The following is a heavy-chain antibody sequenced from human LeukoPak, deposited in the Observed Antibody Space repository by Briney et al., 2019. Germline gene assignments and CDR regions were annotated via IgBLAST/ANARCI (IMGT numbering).Heavy chain of an antibody. CDR2: IKSKTDGGTT. CDR1: GFTFSNAW. CDR3: TTEPHVVLRYFDWLPDVDY. Sequence: PGGSLRLSCAVSGFTFSNAWMSWVRQAPGKGLEWVGRIKSKTDGGTTDYAAPVKGRFTISRDDSKNTLYLQMNSLKTEDTAVYYCTTEPHVVLRYFDWLPDVDYWGQGTLVTVSS. J-gene: IGHJ4*02. D-gene: IGHD3-9*01. V-gene: IGHV3-15*01.